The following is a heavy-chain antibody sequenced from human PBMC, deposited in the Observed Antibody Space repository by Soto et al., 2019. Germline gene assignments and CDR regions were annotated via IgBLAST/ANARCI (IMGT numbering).Heavy chain of an antibody. CDR3: AKVKGYLYCSSTSCYIDY. D-gene: IGHD2-2*01. J-gene: IGHJ4*02. CDR1: GFTFSSYA. CDR2: ISGSGGST. V-gene: IGHV3-23*01. Sequence: GGSLRLSCAASGFTFSSYAMSWVRQAPGKGLEWVSAISGSGGSTYYADAVKGRFTNSEEHSKNTLYLQMNSLRAEDTAVYYCAKVKGYLYCSSTSCYIDYWGQGTLVTVSS.